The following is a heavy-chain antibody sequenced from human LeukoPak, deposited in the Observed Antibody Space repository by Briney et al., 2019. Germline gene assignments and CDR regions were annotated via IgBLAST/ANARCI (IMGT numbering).Heavy chain of an antibody. CDR2: ISSSGSTI. V-gene: IGHV3-48*03. D-gene: IGHD3-10*01. J-gene: IGHJ4*02. CDR3: ARETVRGLDY. CDR1: GFTFSSYE. Sequence: PGGSLRLSCAASGFTFSSYEMNWVRQAPGKGLEWVSYISSSGSTIYYADSVKGRFTISRDNAKNSLYLQMNSLRAEDTAVYYCARETVRGLDYWGQGTLVTVSS.